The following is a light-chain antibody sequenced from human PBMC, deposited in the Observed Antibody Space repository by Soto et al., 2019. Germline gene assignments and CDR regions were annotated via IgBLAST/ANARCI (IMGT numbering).Light chain of an antibody. CDR2: GAS. J-gene: IGKJ1*01. Sequence: PGARVTLSCRASQSVSSSYLTWYQPKPGQAPRLLISGASTRATGIPVRFSGSGSGTEFTLTISSLLSEDFAVYYCQQYKGWPTFGQGTKVDNK. CDR1: QSVSSSY. V-gene: IGKV3-15*01. CDR3: QQYKGWPT.